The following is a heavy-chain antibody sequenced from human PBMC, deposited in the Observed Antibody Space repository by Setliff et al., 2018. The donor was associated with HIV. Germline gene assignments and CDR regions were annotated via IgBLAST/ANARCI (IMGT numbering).Heavy chain of an antibody. J-gene: IGHJ3*02. CDR1: GYTFTDYY. V-gene: IGHV1-2*06. Sequence: ASVKVSCKASGYTFTDYYMHWVRQAPGQGLAWMGRINPNRGGTNYAQKFQGRVTMTRDTSISTVYMELSRLRSDDTAVYYCATKVYCTNGVCLDAFHIWRQGTKVTIS. D-gene: IGHD2-8*01. CDR3: ATKVYCTNGVCLDAFHI. CDR2: INPNRGGT.